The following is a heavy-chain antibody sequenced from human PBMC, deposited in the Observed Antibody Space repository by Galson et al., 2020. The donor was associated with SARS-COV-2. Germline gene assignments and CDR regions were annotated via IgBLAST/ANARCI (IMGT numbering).Heavy chain of an antibody. J-gene: IGHJ4*02. V-gene: IGHV4-31*03. Sequence: SQTLSLTCIVSGGSISSGGYYWSWIRQHPGKGLEWIGYIYYSGSTYYNPSLKSRVTISVDTSKNQFSLKLSSVTAADTAVYYCARAPAYDYGDLPFDYWGQGTLVTVSS. CDR2: IYYSGST. CDR3: ARAPAYDYGDLPFDY. CDR1: GGSISSGGYY. D-gene: IGHD4-17*01.